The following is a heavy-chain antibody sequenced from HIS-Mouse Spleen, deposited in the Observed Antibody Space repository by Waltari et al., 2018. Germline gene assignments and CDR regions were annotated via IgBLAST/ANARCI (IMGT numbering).Heavy chain of an antibody. Sequence: QVQLVESGGGVVQPGRSLSLSCAASVFTFRRYSMPWVRPAPGKGLEWVAVISYDGSNKYYADSVKGRFTISRDNSKNTLYLQMNSLRAEDTAVYYCARASVVGSGHFDYWGQGTMVTVSS. CDR3: ARASVVGSGHFDY. CDR1: VFTFRRYS. D-gene: IGHD6-19*01. J-gene: IGHJ4*02. V-gene: IGHV3-30-3*01. CDR2: ISYDGSNK.